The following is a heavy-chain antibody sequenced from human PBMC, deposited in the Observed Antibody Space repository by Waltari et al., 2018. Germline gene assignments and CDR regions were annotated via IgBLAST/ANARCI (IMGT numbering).Heavy chain of an antibody. CDR3: ATGQQQLVYWYFDL. CDR2: FDPEDGET. Sequence: QVQLVQSGAEVKKPGSSVKVSCKASGGTFSSYAISWVRQAPGQGLEWMGGFDPEDGETIYAQKFQGRVTMTEDTSTDTAYMELSSLRSEDTAVYYCATGQQQLVYWYFDLWGRGTLVTVSS. D-gene: IGHD6-13*01. V-gene: IGHV1-24*01. J-gene: IGHJ2*01. CDR1: GGTFSSYA.